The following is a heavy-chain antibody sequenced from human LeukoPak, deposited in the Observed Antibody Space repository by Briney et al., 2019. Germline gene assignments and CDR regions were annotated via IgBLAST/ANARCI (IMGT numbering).Heavy chain of an antibody. D-gene: IGHD5-18*01. CDR1: GGSINNYY. CDR3: ARRANTASDY. V-gene: IGHV4-59*04. Sequence: PSETLSLICAISGGSINNYYWSWIRQPPGKGLEWIGNIYYSGSTYYNPSLKSRVTISVDTSKNQFSLKLSSVTAADTAVYYCARRANTASDYWGQGTLVTVSS. J-gene: IGHJ4*02. CDR2: IYYSGST.